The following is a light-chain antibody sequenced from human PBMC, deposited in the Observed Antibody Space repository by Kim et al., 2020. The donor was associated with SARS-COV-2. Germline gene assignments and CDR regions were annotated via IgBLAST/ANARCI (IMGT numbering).Light chain of an antibody. V-gene: IGLV3-19*01. CDR2: GKN. J-gene: IGLJ2*01. Sequence: SSELTQDPAVSVALGQTVRITCQGDSLRSYYATWYQQKPGQAPILVIYGKNNRPSGIPDRFSGSSSVNTASLTITGPQAGDEADYYCNSRDSNNNVLFGG. CDR3: NSRDSNNNVL. CDR1: SLRSYY.